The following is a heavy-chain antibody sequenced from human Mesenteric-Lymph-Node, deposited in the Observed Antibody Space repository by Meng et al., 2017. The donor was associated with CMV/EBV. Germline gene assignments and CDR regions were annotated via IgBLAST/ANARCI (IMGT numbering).Heavy chain of an antibody. J-gene: IGHJ4*02. CDR2: IYWDDDK. CDR1: GFSLSTSGVG. CDR3: AHRRGSSRFDY. D-gene: IGHD1-26*01. V-gene: IGHV2-5*02. Sequence: CAFSGFSLSTSGVGVSWLRQPPGKALEWLALIYWDDDKYYNPSLKSRLTITKDTSKNQVVLTMTNMDPVDTATYYCAHRRGSSRFDYWGQGTLVTVSS.